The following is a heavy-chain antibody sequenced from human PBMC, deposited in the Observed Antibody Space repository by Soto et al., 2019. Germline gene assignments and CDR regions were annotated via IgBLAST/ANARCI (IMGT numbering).Heavy chain of an antibody. Sequence: QVQLVESGGGLVKPGGSLRLSCAASGFSFSDYYMSWIRQAPGKGLEWISYISNSGRTIYYADSLKGRFTISRDNAKNSLYLQMNSRRVDDTAMYSCASLPYPWGWFDPWGQGTLVPVSS. CDR2: ISNSGRTI. CDR3: ASLPYPWGWFDP. V-gene: IGHV3-11*01. CDR1: GFSFSDYY. J-gene: IGHJ5*02. D-gene: IGHD3-16*01.